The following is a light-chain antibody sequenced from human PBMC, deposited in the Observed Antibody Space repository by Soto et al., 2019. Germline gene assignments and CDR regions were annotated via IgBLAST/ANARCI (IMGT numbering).Light chain of an antibody. CDR3: SSYTSSSTYV. V-gene: IGLV2-14*01. CDR1: SSDVGGSNY. J-gene: IGLJ1*01. CDR2: DVS. Sequence: QSALNQPASVSGSPGQSITISCTGTSSDVGGSNYVSWYQQHPGKAPKLIISDVSYRPSGVSNRFSGSKSGNTASLTISGLQVEDEADYYCSSYTSSSTYVFGTGTKVTVL.